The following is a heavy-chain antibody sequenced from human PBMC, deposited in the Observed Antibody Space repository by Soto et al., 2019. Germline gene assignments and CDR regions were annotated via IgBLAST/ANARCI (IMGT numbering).Heavy chain of an antibody. Sequence: QVQLVESGGGVVQPGRSLRLSCAASGFTFSGHSMHWVRQAPGKGLEWVALISYDGSHKYYGDSVKGRFTMSRDNSENTMYLQMNSLRLEDTAVYYCARDRAGYSRGMDVWGVGTRVTVSS. J-gene: IGHJ6*04. D-gene: IGHD5-12*01. CDR3: ARDRAGYSRGMDV. CDR1: GFTFSGHS. CDR2: ISYDGSHK. V-gene: IGHV3-30*03.